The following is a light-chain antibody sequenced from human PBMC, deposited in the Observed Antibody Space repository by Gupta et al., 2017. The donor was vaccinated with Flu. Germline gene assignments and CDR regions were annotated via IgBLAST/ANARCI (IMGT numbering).Light chain of an antibody. J-gene: IGKJ2*02. CDR1: QKINNY. V-gene: IGKV1-39*01. CDR2: AAS. Sequence: PSSLSASVGDRVTITCRASQKINNYLNWYQQKPGKAPKLLIYAASNLQSGVPSRFSGSGSGTDFTLTIGRLQPEDFATYYCQQSDNTPCTFGQGTKLEIK. CDR3: QQSDNTPCT.